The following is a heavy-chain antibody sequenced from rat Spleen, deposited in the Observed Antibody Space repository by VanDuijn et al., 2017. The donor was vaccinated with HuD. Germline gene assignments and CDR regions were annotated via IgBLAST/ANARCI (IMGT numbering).Heavy chain of an antibody. V-gene: IGHV5-29*01. Sequence: EVQLVESDGGLVQPGRSLKLSCAASGFTFSDYYMAWVRQAPTKGLEWVATISYDGSSTYYRDSVKGRFTISRDNAKSTLYLQMDSLRSEDTATYYCARGEPVGYFDFCGPGTMVTVSS. J-gene: IGHJ1*01. CDR3: ARGEPVGYFDF. CDR2: ISYDGSST. CDR1: GFTFSDYY. D-gene: IGHD5-1*01.